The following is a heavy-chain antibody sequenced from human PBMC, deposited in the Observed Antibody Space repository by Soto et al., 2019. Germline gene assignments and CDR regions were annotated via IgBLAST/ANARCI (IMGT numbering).Heavy chain of an antibody. CDR3: ARDALKGGSYRAFDP. D-gene: IGHD3-16*02. CDR1: GFTVSSNY. J-gene: IGHJ5*02. V-gene: IGHV3-66*01. Sequence: GGSLRLSCAASGFTVSSNYMSWVRQAPGKGLEWVSVIYSGGSTYYADSVKGRFTISRDNSKNTLYLQMNSLRAEDTAVYYCARDALKGGSYRAFDPWGQGTLVTVSS. CDR2: IYSGGST.